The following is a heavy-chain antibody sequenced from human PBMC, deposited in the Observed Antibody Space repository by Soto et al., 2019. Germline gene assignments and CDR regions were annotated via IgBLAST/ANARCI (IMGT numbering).Heavy chain of an antibody. J-gene: IGHJ4*02. Sequence: QVQLVESGGNVVQPGRSLRLSCAASGFTFSSYGMHWVRQAPGKGLEWVAVIWYDGSNKYCVDSVKGRFTISRDNSNNTLYLQMNSLRAEDTAVYYCARGNTYFDYWGQGTLVTVSS. CDR1: GFTFSSYG. CDR2: IWYDGSNK. V-gene: IGHV3-33*01. CDR3: ARGNTYFDY.